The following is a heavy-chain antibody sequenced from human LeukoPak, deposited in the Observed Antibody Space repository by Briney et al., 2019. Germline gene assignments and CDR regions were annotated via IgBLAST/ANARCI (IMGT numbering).Heavy chain of an antibody. J-gene: IGHJ2*01. Sequence: ASVKVSCKASGYTFTSYGVSWVRQAPGQGLEWMGWISAYNGNTNYAQKLQGRVTMTTDTSTSTAYMELRSLRSDDTAVYYCAGTDIAAAGNDDWYFDLWGRGTLVTVSS. D-gene: IGHD6-13*01. CDR1: GYTFTSYG. V-gene: IGHV1-18*01. CDR3: AGTDIAAAGNDDWYFDL. CDR2: ISAYNGNT.